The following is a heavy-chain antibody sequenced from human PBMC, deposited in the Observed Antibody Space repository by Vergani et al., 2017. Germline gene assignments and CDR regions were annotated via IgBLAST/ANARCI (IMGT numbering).Heavy chain of an antibody. Sequence: QVQLVQSGAEVKKPGSSVKVSCKASGGTFSSYAISWVRQAPGQGLEWMGGIIPIFGIANYAQKFQGRVTITADKSTSTAYMELSSLRSEDTAVYYCARVGQLWYKGGGAFDIWGQGTMVTVSS. CDR3: ARVGQLWYKGGGAFDI. D-gene: IGHD5-18*01. J-gene: IGHJ3*02. CDR1: GGTFSSYA. CDR2: IIPIFGIA. V-gene: IGHV1-69*17.